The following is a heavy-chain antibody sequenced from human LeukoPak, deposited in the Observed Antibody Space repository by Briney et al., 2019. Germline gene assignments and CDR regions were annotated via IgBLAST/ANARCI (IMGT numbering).Heavy chain of an antibody. V-gene: IGHV3-15*01. CDR2: IKGKAYGGTT. Sequence: GGSLRLSCAASGFTFNGAWMSWVRQAPGKGLEWIGRIKGKAYGGTTDYAAPVKGRFTISRDDSINTLYLQMSSLTTEDTAVYYCATDPPSYWGQGTLVTVSS. CDR1: GFTFNGAW. J-gene: IGHJ4*02. CDR3: ATDPPSY.